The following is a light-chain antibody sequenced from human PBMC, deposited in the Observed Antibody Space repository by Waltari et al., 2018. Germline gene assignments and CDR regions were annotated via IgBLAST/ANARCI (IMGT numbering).Light chain of an antibody. V-gene: IGLV2-23*02. CDR1: SSDIGTFNL. Sequence: QSALTQPASVSGSPGQSISISCLGTSSDIGTFNLVSWYLQYPGTAPKLLLYCVRQRPSGVSHRFSGSKSGNTASLTISGLQAEDEAIYYCCSYAGSRTWVFGGGAKLTVL. J-gene: IGLJ3*02. CDR3: CSYAGSRTWV. CDR2: CVR.